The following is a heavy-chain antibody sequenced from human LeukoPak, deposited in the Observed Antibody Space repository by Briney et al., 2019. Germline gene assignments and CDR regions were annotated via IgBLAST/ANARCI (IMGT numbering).Heavy chain of an antibody. CDR2: NGLVGDDT. D-gene: IGHD2-15*01. CDR3: AKGLCSGGSCCPDH. Sequence: GGSLRLSCVASGFTFDDYTMHWVRQAPGKGLEWVSINGLVGDDTHYADSVKGRFTIARDNNKNSLHLQMDSLRTEDTALYYCAKGLCSGGSCCPDHWGQGTLVTVSS. V-gene: IGHV3-43*01. CDR1: GFTFDDYT. J-gene: IGHJ5*02.